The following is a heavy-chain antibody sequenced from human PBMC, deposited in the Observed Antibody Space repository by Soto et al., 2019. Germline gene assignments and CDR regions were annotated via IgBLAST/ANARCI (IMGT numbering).Heavy chain of an antibody. V-gene: IGHV1-69*13. CDR3: ARDVPLNYYDGTFSYYAMDV. J-gene: IGHJ6*02. CDR2: IIPFFKAT. CDR1: GGTFSSHA. D-gene: IGHD3-16*01. Sequence: SVKVSCKASGGTFSSHAISWVRQAPGQGLEWMGGIIPFFKATNYAQKFQGRVTITADDSTSTAYMDLYSLRSEDTAVYYCARDVPLNYYDGTFSYYAMDVWRQGTTVTVSS.